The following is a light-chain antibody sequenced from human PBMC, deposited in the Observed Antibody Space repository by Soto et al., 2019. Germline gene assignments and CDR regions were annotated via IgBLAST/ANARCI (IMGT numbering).Light chain of an antibody. J-gene: IGKJ1*01. CDR3: LKYSNYPLP. V-gene: IGKV1-6*01. CDR2: GAS. CDR1: QSIGNA. Sequence: AIQMTQSPSSLSASVGDRFTISCRASQSIGNALGWYQQKPGKPPKVLIYGASNLQSGVPPRFSGSGSGTDFTLVISSLQPEYSVTYYCLKYSNYPLPVGQGTKVEIK.